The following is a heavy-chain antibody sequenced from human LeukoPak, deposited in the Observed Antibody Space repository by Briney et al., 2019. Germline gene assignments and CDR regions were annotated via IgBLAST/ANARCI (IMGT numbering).Heavy chain of an antibody. D-gene: IGHD5-18*01. V-gene: IGHV3-30*03. CDR2: ISYDGSNK. CDR3: VSRDGYSYGLDY. J-gene: IGHJ4*02. Sequence: GGSLRLSCAASGFTFSSYGMHWVRQAPGKGLEWVAVISYDGSNKYYADSVKGRFTISRDNAKNSLYLQMNSLRAEDTAVYYCVSRDGYSYGLDYWGQGTPVTVSS. CDR1: GFTFSSYG.